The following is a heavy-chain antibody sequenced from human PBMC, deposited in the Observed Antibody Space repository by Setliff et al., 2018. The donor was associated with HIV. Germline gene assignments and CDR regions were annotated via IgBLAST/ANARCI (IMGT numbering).Heavy chain of an antibody. V-gene: IGHV3-23*01. J-gene: IGHJ4*02. CDR1: GFTFTNYD. Sequence: LSLSCIAPGFTFTNYDMSWVRQAPGKGLEWVSAISGSGGRTHYADPVKGRFTISRDNSKNTLYLQMNGLRGEDTAVYYCAKYIRAGTSGWQSDYWGQGTLVTVSS. CDR3: AKYIRAGTSGWQSDY. D-gene: IGHD6-19*01. CDR2: ISGSGGRT.